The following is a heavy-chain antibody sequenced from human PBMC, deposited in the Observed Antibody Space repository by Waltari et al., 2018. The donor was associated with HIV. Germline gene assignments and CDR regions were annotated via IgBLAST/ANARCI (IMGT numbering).Heavy chain of an antibody. D-gene: IGHD3-22*01. CDR2: ISSSSSYI. Sequence: EVQLVESGGGLVKPGGSLRLSCAASGFTFGSYSMTWVRQAPGTGLEWVSSISSSSSYIYYADSVKGRFTISRDNAKNSLYLQMNSLRAEDTAVYYCAREMYYYDSSGYYPGYAFDIWGQGTMVTVSS. CDR1: GFTFGSYS. CDR3: AREMYYYDSSGYYPGYAFDI. J-gene: IGHJ3*02. V-gene: IGHV3-21*01.